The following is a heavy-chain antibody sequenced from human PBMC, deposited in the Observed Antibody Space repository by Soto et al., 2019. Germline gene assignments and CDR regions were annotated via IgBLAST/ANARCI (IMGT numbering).Heavy chain of an antibody. D-gene: IGHD2-2*01. V-gene: IGHV1-8*01. CDR3: ARMKEYCSSTSCYEPDYYYYGMDV. J-gene: IGHJ6*02. CDR1: GYTFTSYD. Sequence: ASVKVSCKASGYTFTSYDINWVRQATGQGLEWMGWMNPNSGNTGYAQKFQGRVTMTRNTSISTAYMELSSLRSEDTAVYYCARMKEYCSSTSCYEPDYYYYGMDVWGQGTTVTVSS. CDR2: MNPNSGNT.